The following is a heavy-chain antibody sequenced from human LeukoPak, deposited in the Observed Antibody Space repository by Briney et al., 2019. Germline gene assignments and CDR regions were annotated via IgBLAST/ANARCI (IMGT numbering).Heavy chain of an antibody. CDR3: ARDLRYYFDY. Sequence: SETLSLTCTVSGGSISSSTYYWGWIRQPPGKGLEWIGSIYYSGSTYYNPSLKSRVTISVDTSKNQLSLKLSSVTAADTAVYYCARDLRYYFDYWGQGTLVTVSS. CDR2: IYYSGST. CDR1: GGSISSSTYY. V-gene: IGHV4-39*07. J-gene: IGHJ4*02.